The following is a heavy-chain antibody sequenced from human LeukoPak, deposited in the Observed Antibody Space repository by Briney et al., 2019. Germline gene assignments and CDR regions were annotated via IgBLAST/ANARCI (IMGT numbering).Heavy chain of an antibody. D-gene: IGHD3-9*01. V-gene: IGHV3-48*02. J-gene: IGHJ4*02. Sequence: PGGSLRLSCAASGFTFTSYSMNWVRQAPGKGLEWVSYISSSSNTIYYADSVKGRFTISRDNAKNSLYLQMNSLRDEGTAVYYCATTTGYYYYFDYWGQGTLVTVSS. CDR1: GFTFTSYS. CDR3: ATTTGYYYYFDY. CDR2: ISSSSNTI.